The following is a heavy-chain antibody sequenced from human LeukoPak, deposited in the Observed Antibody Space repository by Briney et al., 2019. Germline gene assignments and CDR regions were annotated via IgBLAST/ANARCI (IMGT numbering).Heavy chain of an antibody. CDR2: ISGSGGST. CDR1: GFTFSSYA. D-gene: IGHD2-2*01. V-gene: IGHV3-23*01. CDR3: ARDNCSSTSCYGGNWFDP. J-gene: IGHJ5*02. Sequence: GGSLRLSCAASGFTFSSYAMSWVRQAPGKGLEWVSAISGSGGSTYYADSVKGRFTISRDNSKNTLYLQMNSLRAEDTAVYYCARDNCSSTSCYGGNWFDPWGQGTLVTVSS.